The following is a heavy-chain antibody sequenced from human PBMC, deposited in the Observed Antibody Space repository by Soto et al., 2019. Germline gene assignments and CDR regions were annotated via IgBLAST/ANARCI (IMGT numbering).Heavy chain of an antibody. Sequence: EVQLVESGGGLVQPGGSLRLSCAASGFTFSSYSMNWVRQAPGKGLEWVSYIRSSSGTIYYADSVKGRFTISRDNAKNSLYLQMNSLRAEYTAVYYCVRDVRAAAAGGWFDPWGQGTLVTVSS. CDR2: IRSSSGTI. V-gene: IGHV3-48*01. J-gene: IGHJ5*02. CDR3: VRDVRAAAAGGWFDP. CDR1: GFTFSSYS. D-gene: IGHD2-2*01.